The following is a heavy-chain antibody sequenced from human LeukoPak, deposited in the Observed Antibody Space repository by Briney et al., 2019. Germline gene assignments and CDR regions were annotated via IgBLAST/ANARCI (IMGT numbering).Heavy chain of an antibody. J-gene: IGHJ1*01. CDR1: GYTFTGYY. CDR3: ARVGQQRQYGARH. D-gene: IGHD6-13*01. CDR2: INPNSGGT. Sequence: GASVKVSCKASGYTFTGYYMHWVRQAPGRGLEWMGWINPNSGGTNYAQKFQGRVTMTRDTSISTAYMELSRLRSDDTAVYYCARVGQQRQYGARHWGQGTLVTVSS. V-gene: IGHV1-2*02.